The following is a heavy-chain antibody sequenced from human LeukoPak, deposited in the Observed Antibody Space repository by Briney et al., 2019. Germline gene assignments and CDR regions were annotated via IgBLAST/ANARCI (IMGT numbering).Heavy chain of an antibody. D-gene: IGHD5-18*01. CDR1: GYTFTSYG. V-gene: IGHV1-46*01. J-gene: IGHJ4*02. Sequence: GASVKVSCKASGYTFTSYGISWVRQAPGQGLEWMGIINPSGGSTSYAQKFQGRVTMTRDTSTSTVYMELSSLRSEDTAVYYCAIHTYSYGIDYWGQGTLVTVSS. CDR3: AIHTYSYGIDY. CDR2: INPSGGST.